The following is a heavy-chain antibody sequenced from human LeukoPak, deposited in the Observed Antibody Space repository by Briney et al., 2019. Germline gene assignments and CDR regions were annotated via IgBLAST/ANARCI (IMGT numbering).Heavy chain of an antibody. CDR3: ARRAGAYSHPYDY. D-gene: IGHD4/OR15-4a*01. J-gene: IGHJ4*02. Sequence: GGSLRLSCTVSGFTVSSNSMSWVRQAPGEGLEWVSFIYSDNTHYSDSVKGRFTLSRDNSKNTLYLQMNSLRAEDTAVYYCARRAGAYSHPYDYWGQGTLVTVSS. CDR2: IYSDNT. V-gene: IGHV3-53*01. CDR1: GFTVSSNS.